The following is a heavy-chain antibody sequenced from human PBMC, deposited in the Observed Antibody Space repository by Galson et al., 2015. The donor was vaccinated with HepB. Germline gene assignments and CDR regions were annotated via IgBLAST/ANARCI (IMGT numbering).Heavy chain of an antibody. J-gene: IGHJ6*02. D-gene: IGHD3-10*01. CDR3: ARDVVSGSYYYGMDV. CDR1: GYTFTSYA. CDR2: INAGNGNT. V-gene: IGHV1-3*01. Sequence: SVKVSCKAPGYTFTSYAMHWVRQAPGQRLEWMGWINAGNGNTKYSQKFQGRVTITRDTSASTAYMELSSLRSEDTAVYYCARDVVSGSYYYGMDVWGQGTTVTVSS.